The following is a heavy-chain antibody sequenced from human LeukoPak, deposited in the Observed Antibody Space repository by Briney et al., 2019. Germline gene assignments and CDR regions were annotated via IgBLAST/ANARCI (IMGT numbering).Heavy chain of an antibody. CDR2: IIPIFGTA. V-gene: IGHV1-69*13. D-gene: IGHD3-22*01. J-gene: IGHJ3*02. CDR3: ARDGVYYDSSGYDDAFDI. CDR1: GGTFSSYA. Sequence: SVTVSCKASGGTFSSYAISWVRQAPGQGLEWMGGIIPIFGTANYAQKFQGRVTITADESTSTAYMELSSLRSEDTAVYYCARDGVYYDSSGYDDAFDIWGQGTMVTVSS.